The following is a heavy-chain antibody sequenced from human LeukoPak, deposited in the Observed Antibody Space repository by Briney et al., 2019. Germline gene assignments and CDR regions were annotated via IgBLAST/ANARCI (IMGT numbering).Heavy chain of an antibody. CDR3: ARSGGTSSPIDY. CDR2: INAGNGNT. D-gene: IGHD2-2*01. CDR1: GYTFTSYA. Sequence: ASAKVSCKASGYTFTSYAMHWVRQAPGQRLEWMGWINAGNGNTKYSQKFQGRVTITRDTSASTAYMELSSLRSEDTAVYYCARSGGTSSPIDYWGQETLVTVSS. J-gene: IGHJ4*02. V-gene: IGHV1-3*01.